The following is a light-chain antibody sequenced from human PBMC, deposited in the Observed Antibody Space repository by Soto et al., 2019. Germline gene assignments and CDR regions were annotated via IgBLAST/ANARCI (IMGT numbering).Light chain of an antibody. J-gene: IGLJ1*01. CDR1: SSNIGAGYD. Sequence: SVLTQPPSVSGAPGQMVTISCTGSSSNIGAGYDVHWYQQLPGTAPKLLIYGNSNRPSGVPDRFSGSKSGTSASLAITGLQAEDEADYYCQSYDSSLSGSVFGTGTKATVL. CDR3: QSYDSSLSGSV. CDR2: GNS. V-gene: IGLV1-40*01.